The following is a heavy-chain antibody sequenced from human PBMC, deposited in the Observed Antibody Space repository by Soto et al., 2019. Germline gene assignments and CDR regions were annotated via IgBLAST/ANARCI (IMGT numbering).Heavy chain of an antibody. V-gene: IGHV4-59*08. CDR2: IYYSGST. CDR3: ARQNGYGSDYYYMDV. Sequence: PSETLSLTCAVYGGSFSGYYWSWIRQPPGKGLEWIGYIYYSGSTNYNPSLKSRVTISVDTSKNQFSLKLSSVTAADTAVYYCARQNGYGSDYYYMDVWGKGTTVTVSS. CDR1: GGSFSGYY. D-gene: IGHD3-10*01. J-gene: IGHJ6*03.